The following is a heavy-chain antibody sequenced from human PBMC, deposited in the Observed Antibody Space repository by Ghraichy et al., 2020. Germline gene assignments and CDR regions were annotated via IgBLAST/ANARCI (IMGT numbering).Heavy chain of an antibody. V-gene: IGHV4-59*08. CDR3: ARRVAYCGGDCHFFES. Sequence: SETLSLTCTVSGGSINSYYWSWIRQPPGKGLEWIGYTYFTGSTNYNPSLKSRVTISLDTSTKQFSLKLRSVTAADTPVYYCARRVAYCGGDCHFFESWGQGTLVTVSS. CDR2: TYFTGST. J-gene: IGHJ4*02. D-gene: IGHD2-21*01. CDR1: GGSINSYY.